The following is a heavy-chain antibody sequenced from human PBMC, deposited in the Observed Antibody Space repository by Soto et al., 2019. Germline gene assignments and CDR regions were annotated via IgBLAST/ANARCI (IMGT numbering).Heavy chain of an antibody. CDR3: AYTPLAYYYDSSGYGRIDY. D-gene: IGHD3-22*01. J-gene: IGHJ4*02. V-gene: IGHV1-3*01. Sequence: GASVKVSCKASGYTFTSYAMHWVRQAPGQRLEWMGWINAGNGNTKYSQKFQGRVTITRDTSASTAYMELSSLRSEDTAVYYCAYTPLAYYYDSSGYGRIDYWGQGTLVTVS. CDR2: INAGNGNT. CDR1: GYTFTSYA.